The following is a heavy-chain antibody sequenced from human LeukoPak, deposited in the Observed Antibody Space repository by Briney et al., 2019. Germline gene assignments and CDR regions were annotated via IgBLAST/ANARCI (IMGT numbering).Heavy chain of an antibody. J-gene: IGHJ5*02. CDR1: VGTFRSYS. Sequence: GASVKVSCKASVGTFRSYSISWVRQASGQGRELVGRILPICCIANYAQKFQGRVTITADKPTSTAYMELSSLRSEDTAVYYCAREGGGSYYDSSGYSSRNWFDPWGQGTLVTVSS. V-gene: IGHV1-69*04. D-gene: IGHD3-22*01. CDR2: ILPICCIA. CDR3: AREGGGSYYDSSGYSSRNWFDP.